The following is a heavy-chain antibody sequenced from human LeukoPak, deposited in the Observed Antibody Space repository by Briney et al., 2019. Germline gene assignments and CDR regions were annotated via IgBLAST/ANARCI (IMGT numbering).Heavy chain of an antibody. D-gene: IGHD3-22*01. CDR3: AKCPDYYDINGYYWGNFDY. J-gene: IGHJ4*02. V-gene: IGHV3-30*04. Sequence: GGSLRLSCTASEFTFSSFAMYWVRQAPGKGLQWVALISHDGTHKYYADSVKGQFTISRDNSRNTLYLQMNSLRVDDTAVYYCAKCPDYYDINGYYWGNFDYWGQGALVTVSS. CDR2: ISHDGTHK. CDR1: EFTFSSFA.